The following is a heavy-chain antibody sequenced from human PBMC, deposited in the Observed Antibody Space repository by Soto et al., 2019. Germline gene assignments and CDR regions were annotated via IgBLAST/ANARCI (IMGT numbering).Heavy chain of an antibody. Sequence: GGSLRLSCAASGFTVSSNYMSWVRQAPGKGLEWVSVIYSGGSKYYADTVKGQFPISRDNSKNTLYLQMNSLRAEDTAVYYCARDRVYYYYMDVWGKGTTVTVSS. D-gene: IGHD3-10*01. CDR3: ARDRVYYYYMDV. CDR2: IYSGGSK. J-gene: IGHJ6*03. V-gene: IGHV3-66*01. CDR1: GFTVSSNY.